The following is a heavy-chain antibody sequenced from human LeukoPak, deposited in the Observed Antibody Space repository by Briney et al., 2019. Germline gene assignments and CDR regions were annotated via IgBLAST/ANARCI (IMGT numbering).Heavy chain of an antibody. CDR1: GGSISSGGYS. J-gene: IGHJ5*02. Sequence: SETLSLTCAVSGGSISSGGYSWSWIRQPPGKGLEWIGYIYHSGSTYYNPSLKSRVTISVDRSKNQFSLKLNSVTAADTAVYYCARGDGSGSYSWFDPWGQGTLVTVSS. V-gene: IGHV4-30-2*01. CDR3: ARGDGSGSYSWFDP. CDR2: IYHSGST. D-gene: IGHD3-10*01.